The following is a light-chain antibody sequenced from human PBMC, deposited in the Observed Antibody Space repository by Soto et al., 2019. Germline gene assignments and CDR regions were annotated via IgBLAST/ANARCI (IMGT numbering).Light chain of an antibody. CDR2: AAS. V-gene: IGKV3-15*01. J-gene: IGKJ2*01. CDR3: QHYYNWPQYT. Sequence: EIVLTQSPVTLSVSPGERATLSCRTNQNIDNKLAWYQQKPGQTPRLLIFAASTRATGIPARFSGSGSGTEFTLTIISLQSDDFAVYYCQHYYNWPQYTFGQGTKLEIE. CDR1: QNIDNK.